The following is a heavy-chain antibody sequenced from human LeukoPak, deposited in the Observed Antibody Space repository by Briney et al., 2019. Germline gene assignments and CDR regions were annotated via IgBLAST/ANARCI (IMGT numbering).Heavy chain of an antibody. V-gene: IGHV3-15*01. J-gene: IGHJ4*02. CDR3: ISGGGTADY. CDR1: GFTFSNAW. CDR2: TKIKTDDGTP. D-gene: IGHD1-1*01. Sequence: PGGSLRLSCAASGFTFSNAWMNWMGWVRQSPGKGLEWVGLTKIKTDDGTPDYAALVKGRFTISRDDSKNTVCLEMNSLETEDTAVYYCISGGGTADYWGQGTLVSVSS.